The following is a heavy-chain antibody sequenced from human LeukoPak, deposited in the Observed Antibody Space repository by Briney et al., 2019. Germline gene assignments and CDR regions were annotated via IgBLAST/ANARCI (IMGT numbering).Heavy chain of an antibody. CDR2: IYPGDSDT. Sequence: GESLKISCKGSGYSFATYWIGWVRQMPGKGLEWMGIIYPGDSDTRYSPSFQGQVTISADKSISTAYLQWNSLKASDTAIYYCGRLRDGYSDYWGQGTLVTVSS. CDR1: GYSFATYW. V-gene: IGHV5-51*01. CDR3: GRLRDGYSDY. J-gene: IGHJ4*02. D-gene: IGHD5-24*01.